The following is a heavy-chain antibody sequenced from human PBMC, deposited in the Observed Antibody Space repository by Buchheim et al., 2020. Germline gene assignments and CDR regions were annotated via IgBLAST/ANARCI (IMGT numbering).Heavy chain of an antibody. CDR3: ARDYDFWSGPHLDY. J-gene: IGHJ4*02. Sequence: QVQLVESGGGVVQPGRSLRLSCAASGFTFSSYAMHWVRQAPGKGLEWVAVISYDGSNKYYADSVKGRFTSSRDNSKNTLSLQMNSLRAEDTAVYYCARDYDFWSGPHLDYWGQGTL. D-gene: IGHD3-3*01. CDR1: GFTFSSYA. CDR2: ISYDGSNK. V-gene: IGHV3-30-3*01.